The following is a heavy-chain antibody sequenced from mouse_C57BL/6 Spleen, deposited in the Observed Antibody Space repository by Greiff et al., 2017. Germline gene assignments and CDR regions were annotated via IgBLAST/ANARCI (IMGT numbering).Heavy chain of an antibody. CDR1: GYSFTSYY. CDR2: IYPGSGNT. CDR3: AKSVTTGVPYFGY. Sequence: QVQLQQSGPELVKPGASVKISCKASGYSFTSYYIHWVKQRPGQGLEWIGWIYPGSGNTKYNEKFKGKATLTADTSSSTAYMQLSSLTSEDSAVYYCAKSVTTGVPYFGYWGQGTTLTVSS. V-gene: IGHV1-66*01. J-gene: IGHJ2*01. D-gene: IGHD1-1*01.